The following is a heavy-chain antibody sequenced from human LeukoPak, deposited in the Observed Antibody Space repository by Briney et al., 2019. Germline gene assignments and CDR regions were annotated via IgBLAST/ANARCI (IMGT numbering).Heavy chain of an antibody. D-gene: IGHD2-2*01. CDR2: INSDSSTI. CDR1: GFTFSDYY. J-gene: IGHJ4*02. Sequence: PGGSLRLSCAASGFTFSDYYMSWLRQAPGKRQEWVSYINSDSSTIYYADSVKGRFTISRDNAKNSLYLQMNSLRTEDTAVYYCANTEYQRLGTDYWGQGTLVTVSS. V-gene: IGHV3-11*04. CDR3: ANTEYQRLGTDY.